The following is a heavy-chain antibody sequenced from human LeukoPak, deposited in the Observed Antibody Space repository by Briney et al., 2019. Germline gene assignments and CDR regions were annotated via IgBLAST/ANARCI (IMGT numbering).Heavy chain of an antibody. Sequence: SETLSLTCTVSGGSISSSSYYWGWIRQPPGKGLEWIAIIYYSGSTYYNPSLKSRVTISVDASKNQFSLKLSSVTAADTAVYYCARDQGSGPIDYWGQGTLVTVSS. J-gene: IGHJ4*02. D-gene: IGHD1-26*01. CDR2: IYYSGST. CDR3: ARDQGSGPIDY. V-gene: IGHV4-39*07. CDR1: GGSISSSSYY.